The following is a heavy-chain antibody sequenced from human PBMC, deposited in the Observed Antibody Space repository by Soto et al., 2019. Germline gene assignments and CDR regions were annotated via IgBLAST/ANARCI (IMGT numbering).Heavy chain of an antibody. CDR2: ISGSGGST. V-gene: IGHV3-23*01. CDR3: AKDANVVMGYYDSSGFDY. CDR1: GFTFSSYA. D-gene: IGHD3-22*01. J-gene: IGHJ4*02. Sequence: EVQLLESGGGLVQPGGSLRLSCAASGFTFSSYAMSWVRQAPGKGLEWVSAISGSGGSTYYADSVKGRFTISRDNSKHTLYLQMNSLRAEDTAVYYCAKDANVVMGYYDSSGFDYWGQGTLVTVSS.